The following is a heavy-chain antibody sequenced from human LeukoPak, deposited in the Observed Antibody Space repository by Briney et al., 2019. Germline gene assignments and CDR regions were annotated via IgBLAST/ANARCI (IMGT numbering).Heavy chain of an antibody. J-gene: IGHJ4*02. D-gene: IGHD3-22*01. CDR2: INPSGGST. V-gene: IGHV1-46*01. Sequence: GASVKVSCKASGYTFTSYYMHWVRQAPGQGLEWMGIINPSGGSTSYAQKFQGRVTMTRDTSTSTAYMELSSLRSEDTAVYYCAAELSSGYFDYWGQGTLVTVSS. CDR3: AAELSSGYFDY. CDR1: GYTFTSYY.